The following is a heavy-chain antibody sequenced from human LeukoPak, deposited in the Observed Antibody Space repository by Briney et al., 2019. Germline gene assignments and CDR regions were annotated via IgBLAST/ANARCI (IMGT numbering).Heavy chain of an antibody. CDR2: IYSGGST. D-gene: IGHD3-10*01. V-gene: IGHV3-66*01. Sequence: PRGSLRLSCAASGFTVSSNYMSWVRQAPGKGLEWVSVIYSGGSTYYADSVKGRFTISRDNSKNTLYLQMNSLRAEDTAVYYCARLEGFGDYYYYGMDVWGQGTTVTVSS. CDR3: ARLEGFGDYYYYGMDV. CDR1: GFTVSSNY. J-gene: IGHJ6*02.